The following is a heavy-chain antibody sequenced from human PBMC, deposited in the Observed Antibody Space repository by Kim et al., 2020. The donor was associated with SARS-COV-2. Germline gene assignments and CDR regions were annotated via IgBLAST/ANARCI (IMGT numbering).Heavy chain of an antibody. J-gene: IGHJ5*02. D-gene: IGHD2-2*02. CDR3: ASHLLEDIVVVPAAIAYNWFDP. CDR1: GGTFSSYA. Sequence: SVKVSCKASGGTFSSYAISWVRQAPGQGLEWMGGIIPIFGTANYAQKFQGRVTITADESTSTAYMELSSLRSEDTAVYYCASHLLEDIVVVPAAIAYNWFDPWGQGTLVTVSS. CDR2: IIPIFGTA. V-gene: IGHV1-69*13.